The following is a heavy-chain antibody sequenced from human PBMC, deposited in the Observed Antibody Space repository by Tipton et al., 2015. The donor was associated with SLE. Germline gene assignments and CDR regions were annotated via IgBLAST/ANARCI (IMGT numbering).Heavy chain of an antibody. Sequence: SLRLSCAASGFTYSGYAMHWVRQAPGKGLEWVAFIRADGSNKDYADSVMGRFTISRDNSKNTLYLQMNRLRVEDTAVYYCAGGTGAYFDHWGQGTLVTVSS. CDR1: GFTYSGYA. CDR3: AGGTGAYFDH. J-gene: IGHJ4*02. D-gene: IGHD1-14*01. V-gene: IGHV3-30*02. CDR2: IRADGSNK.